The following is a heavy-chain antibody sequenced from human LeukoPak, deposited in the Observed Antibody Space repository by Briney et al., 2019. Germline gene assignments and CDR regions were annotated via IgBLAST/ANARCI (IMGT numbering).Heavy chain of an antibody. CDR2: TYPGDSDT. J-gene: IGHJ6*02. CDR1: GYSFPTYW. D-gene: IGHD6-13*01. Sequence: GESLKISCKGSGYSFPTYWIGWVRQMPGKGLEWMGITYPGDSDTRYSPSFQGQVTISADKSINTAYLQWSSLKASDTAIYYCARDLRAAASPGMDVWGQGTTVTVSS. CDR3: ARDLRAAASPGMDV. V-gene: IGHV5-51*01.